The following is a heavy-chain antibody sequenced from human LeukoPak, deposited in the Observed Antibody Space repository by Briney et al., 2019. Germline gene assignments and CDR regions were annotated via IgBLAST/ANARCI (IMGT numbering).Heavy chain of an antibody. Sequence: GGSLRLSCAASGFTFDDYGMSWVRQAPGKGLEWVSGINWNGGSTGYADFVKGRFTISRDNAKNSLYLQMNSLRAEDTALYYCARGRSTMVRGVINWFDPWGQGTLVTVSS. D-gene: IGHD3-10*01. CDR1: GFTFDDYG. CDR2: INWNGGST. J-gene: IGHJ5*02. V-gene: IGHV3-20*04. CDR3: ARGRSTMVRGVINWFDP.